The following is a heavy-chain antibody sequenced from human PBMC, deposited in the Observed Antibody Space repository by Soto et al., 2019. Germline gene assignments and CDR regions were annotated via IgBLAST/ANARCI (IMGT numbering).Heavy chain of an antibody. CDR3: ARGGVRYSVSQWTLDY. J-gene: IGHJ4*02. CDR2: INPKSGGT. V-gene: IGHV1-2*02. CDR1: GYSFTGYS. Sequence: GASVKVSCKTSGYSFTGYSVHWVRQAPGHGPEWMGWINPKSGGTKYAQKFQGRVTMTRDTSISTVFMELSRVTSDDTAVYYCARGGVRYSVSQWTLDYWGQGTLVTVSS. D-gene: IGHD5-12*01.